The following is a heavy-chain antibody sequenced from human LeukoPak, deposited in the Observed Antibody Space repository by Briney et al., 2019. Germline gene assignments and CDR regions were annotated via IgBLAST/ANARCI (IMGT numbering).Heavy chain of an antibody. J-gene: IGHJ6*04. Sequence: SETLSLTCTVSGGSISSYYWSWIRQPPGKGLEWIGYIYYSGSTNYNPSLKSRVTISVDTSENQFSLKLSSVTAADTAVYYCARVRPASAYYYYGMDVWGKGTTVTVSS. D-gene: IGHD6-25*01. V-gene: IGHV4-59*01. CDR1: GGSISSYY. CDR3: ARVRPASAYYYYGMDV. CDR2: IYYSGST.